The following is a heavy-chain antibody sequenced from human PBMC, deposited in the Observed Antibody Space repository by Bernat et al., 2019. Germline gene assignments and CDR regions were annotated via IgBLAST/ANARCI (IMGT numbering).Heavy chain of an antibody. CDR2: IWSDGSNK. Sequence: QVQLVESGGGVVQPGRSLRLSCAASGFTLSNYDIHWVRQAPGKGLEWVAVIWSDGSNKYYADTAKGRFTISRDDSKNILYLQMNSLRAEDSAVYYCATVFLDGGNVFHYWGQGTLVTVSS. CDR1: GFTLSNYD. CDR3: ATVFLDGGNVFHY. V-gene: IGHV3-33*01. D-gene: IGHD4-23*01. J-gene: IGHJ4*02.